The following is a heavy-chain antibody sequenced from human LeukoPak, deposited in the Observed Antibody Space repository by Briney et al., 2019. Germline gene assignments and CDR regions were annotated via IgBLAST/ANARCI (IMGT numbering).Heavy chain of an antibody. Sequence: SETLSLTCTVSGGSISSGDYYWSWIRQPPGKGLEWIGYIYYSGSTYYNPSLKSRVTISVDTSKNQFSLKLNSVTAADTAVYFCARGWTYYGSGSYYREGMDVWGQGTTVTVSS. V-gene: IGHV4-30-4*01. J-gene: IGHJ6*02. CDR1: GGSISSGDYY. CDR2: IYYSGST. CDR3: ARGWTYYGSGSYYREGMDV. D-gene: IGHD3-10*01.